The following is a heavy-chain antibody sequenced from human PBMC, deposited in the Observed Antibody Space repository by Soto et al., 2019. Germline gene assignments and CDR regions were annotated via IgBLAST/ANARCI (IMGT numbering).Heavy chain of an antibody. V-gene: IGHV1-69*06. CDR3: ARGGDGYNQAYKYYFDY. J-gene: IGHJ4*02. CDR1: GGTFSSYT. CDR2: IIPMFGTT. Sequence: QVQLVQSGAEVKKPGSSVKVSCRASGGTFSSYTISWVRQAPGQGLEWMGGIIPMFGTTRYAQKFKGRVTITADKSTNTAYMELSSLRSEDTAVYYCARGGDGYNQAYKYYFDYWGQGTLVTVSS. D-gene: IGHD5-12*01.